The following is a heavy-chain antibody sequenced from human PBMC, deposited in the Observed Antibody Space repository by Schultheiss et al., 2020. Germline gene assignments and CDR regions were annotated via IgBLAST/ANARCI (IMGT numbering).Heavy chain of an antibody. CDR1: GFSLSTSGMC. CDR3: AHRRGYDILTGRYGMDV. D-gene: IGHD3-9*01. Sequence: SGPTLLKPTQSLTLTCTFSGFSLSTSGMCVSWIRQPPGKALEWLARIDWDDDKYYSTSLKTRLTISKDTSRNRVVLTMTNMDPVDTATYYCAHRRGYDILTGRYGMDVWGQGTTVTVSS. J-gene: IGHJ6*02. CDR2: IDWDDDK. V-gene: IGHV2-70*12.